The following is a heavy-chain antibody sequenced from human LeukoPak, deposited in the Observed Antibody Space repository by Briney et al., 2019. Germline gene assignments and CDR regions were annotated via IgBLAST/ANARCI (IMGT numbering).Heavy chain of an antibody. J-gene: IGHJ4*02. CDR1: GFTFSSYA. Sequence: SGGSLRLSCAASGFTFSSYAMSWVRQAPGKGLEWVSGISGSGGSTYYADSVKGRFTISRDNSKNTLYLQMNSLRAEDTAVYYCAKDMVRGVIYYFDYWGQGTLVTVSS. CDR3: AKDMVRGVIYYFDY. D-gene: IGHD3-10*01. V-gene: IGHV3-23*01. CDR2: ISGSGGST.